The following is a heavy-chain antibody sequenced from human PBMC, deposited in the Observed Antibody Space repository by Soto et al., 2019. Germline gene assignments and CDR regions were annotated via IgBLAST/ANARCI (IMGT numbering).Heavy chain of an antibody. V-gene: IGHV3-33*01. CDR1: GFTFSSYG. CDR2: IWYDGSNK. CDR3: AREGGYSSSWLLDFYYMDV. Sequence: QVQLVESGGGVVQPGRSLRLSCAASGFTFSSYGMHWVRQAPGKGLEWVAVIWYDGSNKYYADSVKGRFTISRDNSKNTLYVQMNSLRAEDTAVYYCAREGGYSSSWLLDFYYMDVWGKGTTVTVSS. D-gene: IGHD6-13*01. J-gene: IGHJ6*03.